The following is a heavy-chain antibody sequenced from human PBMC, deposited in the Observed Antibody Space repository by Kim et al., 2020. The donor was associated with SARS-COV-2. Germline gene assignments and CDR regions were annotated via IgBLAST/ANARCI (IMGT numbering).Heavy chain of an antibody. D-gene: IGHD3-22*01. CDR3: ARDIVLIPSPIYDSSGNTNAFDI. Sequence: GGSLRLSCAASGFTFSSYAMHWVRQAPGKGLEWVAVISYDGSNKYYADSVKGRFTISRDNSKNTLYLQMNSLRAEDTAVYYCARDIVLIPSPIYDSSGNTNAFDIWGQGTMVTVSS. J-gene: IGHJ3*02. V-gene: IGHV3-30*04. CDR2: ISYDGSNK. CDR1: GFTFSSYA.